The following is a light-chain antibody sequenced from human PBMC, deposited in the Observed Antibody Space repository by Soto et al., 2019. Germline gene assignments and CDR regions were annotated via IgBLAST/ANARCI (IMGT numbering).Light chain of an antibody. J-gene: IGKJ1*01. V-gene: IGKV3D-20*02. CDR2: GAS. Sequence: DIVLTQSPGTLSLSPGERATLSCRASQSVSSSYLAWYQQKPGQAPRLLIYGASSRATGIPDRFSGSGSGTDFTLTISRLEPEDFAVYYCVQRTTWPWTCGQGSKVEIK. CDR3: VQRTTWPWT. CDR1: QSVSSSY.